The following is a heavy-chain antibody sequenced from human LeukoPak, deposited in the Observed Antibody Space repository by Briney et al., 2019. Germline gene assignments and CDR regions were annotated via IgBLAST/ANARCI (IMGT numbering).Heavy chain of an antibody. V-gene: IGHV1-46*01. CDR1: GDTFTSYY. CDR3: AGRGAEVGQTVAPGDY. D-gene: IGHD1-26*01. Sequence: GSVKMSCKASGDTFTSYYMHWGRHAPGEGGVWMGIINPSGGSASYAQKFLGRVTMTTDMSPSTVSMELCSRRDEETPVYYCAGRGAEVGQTVAPGDYRGQGTLVTVSS. J-gene: IGHJ4*02. CDR2: INPSGGSA.